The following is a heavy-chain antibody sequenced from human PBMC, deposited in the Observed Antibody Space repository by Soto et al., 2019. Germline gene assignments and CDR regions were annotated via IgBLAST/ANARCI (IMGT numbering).Heavy chain of an antibody. Sequence: QVQLVQSGAEVKKPGASVKVSCKASGYTFIGYYIHWVRQAPGQGLEWMGWINPNSGGAKYSQKFQAWVTMTSDTSISTAYMELSRLKSDDTAVYYSARSVGGYDLGDYWGQGTLVTVSS. V-gene: IGHV1-2*04. CDR1: GYTFIGYY. D-gene: IGHD5-12*01. CDR2: INPNSGGA. CDR3: ARSVGGYDLGDY. J-gene: IGHJ4*02.